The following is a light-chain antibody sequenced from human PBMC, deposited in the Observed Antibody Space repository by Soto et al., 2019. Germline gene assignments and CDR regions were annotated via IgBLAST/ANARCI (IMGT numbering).Light chain of an antibody. CDR1: QSVLYSSNNKNY. Sequence: DSVMTQSPDSLAVSLGERATINCKSSQSVLYSSNNKNYLAWYQQKAGQPPNLIIYWASTRKSGVPDRFSGIGSGTDSTLTISSLQAEDVAVYYCHQYYTTPWTFSKGASVELK. V-gene: IGKV4-1*01. CDR2: WAS. J-gene: IGKJ1*01. CDR3: HQYYTTPWT.